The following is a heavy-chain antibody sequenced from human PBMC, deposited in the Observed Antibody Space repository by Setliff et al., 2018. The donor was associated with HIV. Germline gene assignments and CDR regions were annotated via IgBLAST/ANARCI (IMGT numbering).Heavy chain of an antibody. V-gene: IGHV1-2*02. CDR3: AREERYYDGKGALDY. D-gene: IGHD3-22*01. J-gene: IGHJ4*02. CDR2: INSNNGGT. CDR1: GYKFTGHY. Sequence: GASVKVSCKASGYKFTGHYVHWVRQAPGQGLQWMGWINSNNGGTKYAQNFQGRVTMTRDTSITTAYMELSRLISDDTAVYYCAREERYYDGKGALDYWGQGTLVTVSS.